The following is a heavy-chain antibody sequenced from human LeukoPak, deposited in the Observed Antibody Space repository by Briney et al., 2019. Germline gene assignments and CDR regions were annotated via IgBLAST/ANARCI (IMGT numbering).Heavy chain of an antibody. Sequence: SETLSLTCTVSGGTINSSSYYWGWIRQPPGKGLEWIGYIYYSGSTNYNPSLKSRVTISVDTSKDQFSLKLSSVTAADTAVYYCARHQLTGYYSYYYMDVWGKGTTVTISS. J-gene: IGHJ6*03. CDR1: GGTINSSSYY. V-gene: IGHV4-39*01. CDR2: IYYSGST. D-gene: IGHD3-9*01. CDR3: ARHQLTGYYSYYYMDV.